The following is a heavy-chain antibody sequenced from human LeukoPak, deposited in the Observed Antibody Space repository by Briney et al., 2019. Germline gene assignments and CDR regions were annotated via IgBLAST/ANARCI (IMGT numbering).Heavy chain of an antibody. CDR1: GFTLSDYA. CDR3: VKGGVGY. CDR2: ISSNGGST. J-gene: IGHJ4*02. Sequence: PGGSLRFSCSASGFTLSDYAMHWARQAPGKGLEFVSAISSNGGSTYYADSVKGRFTISRDNSKNTLSLQMSSLRAEDTAVYYCVKGGVGYWGQGTLVTVSS. V-gene: IGHV3-64D*09.